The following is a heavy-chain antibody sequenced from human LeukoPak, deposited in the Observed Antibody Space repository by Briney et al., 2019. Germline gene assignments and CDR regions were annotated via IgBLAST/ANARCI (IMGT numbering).Heavy chain of an antibody. V-gene: IGHV1-24*01. D-gene: IGHD2-2*01. Sequence: ASVKVSCKVSGYTLTELSMHWVRQAPGKGLEWMGGFDPEDGETIYAQKFQGRVTITADESTSTAYMELSSLRSEDTAVYYCARGQYCSSTSCRTQTPYYYYGMDVWGQGTTVTVSS. J-gene: IGHJ6*02. CDR1: GYTLTELS. CDR2: FDPEDGET. CDR3: ARGQYCSSTSCRTQTPYYYYGMDV.